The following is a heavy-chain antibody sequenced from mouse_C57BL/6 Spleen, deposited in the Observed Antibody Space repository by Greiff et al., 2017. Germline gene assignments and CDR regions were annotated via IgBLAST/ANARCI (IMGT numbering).Heavy chain of an antibody. Sequence: VQGVESGPGLVAPSQSLSITCTVSGFSLTSYGVDWVRPSPGKGLEWLGVIWGVGSTNYNSALKSRLSISKDNSKSQVFLKMNSLQTDDTAMYYCASGPALGGGFAYWGQGTLVTVSA. J-gene: IGHJ3*01. CDR2: IWGVGST. D-gene: IGHD1-1*02. CDR3: ASGPALGGGFAY. CDR1: GFSLTSYG. V-gene: IGHV2-6*01.